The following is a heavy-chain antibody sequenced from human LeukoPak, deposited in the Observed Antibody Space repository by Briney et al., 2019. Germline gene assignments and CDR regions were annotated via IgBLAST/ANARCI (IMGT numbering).Heavy chain of an antibody. J-gene: IGHJ2*01. CDR1: GFTFSSYA. D-gene: IGHD6-6*01. CDR2: IGDSGGST. V-gene: IGHV3-23*01. Sequence: GGSLRLSCAASGFTFSSYAMSWVRQAPGKGLEWGSVIGDSGGSTYYADSVKGRFTISRDNSKNTLYLQMNSLRAEDTAVYYCAKGGIMQSSSPGLQYFDLWGRGTLVSVSS. CDR3: AKGGIMQSSSPGLQYFDL.